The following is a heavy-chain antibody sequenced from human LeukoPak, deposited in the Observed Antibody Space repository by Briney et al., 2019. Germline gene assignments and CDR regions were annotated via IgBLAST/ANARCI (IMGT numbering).Heavy chain of an antibody. CDR2: ISGSGGST. Sequence: GGSLRLSCAASGFTFSSYGMSWVRQAPGKGLEWVSGISGSGGSTYYADSVKGRFTISRDNSKNTLYLQMNSLRAEDTAVYYCAVRAGYSSGWYRAFDIWGQGTMVTVSS. J-gene: IGHJ3*02. CDR1: GFTFSSYG. D-gene: IGHD6-19*01. V-gene: IGHV3-23*01. CDR3: AVRAGYSSGWYRAFDI.